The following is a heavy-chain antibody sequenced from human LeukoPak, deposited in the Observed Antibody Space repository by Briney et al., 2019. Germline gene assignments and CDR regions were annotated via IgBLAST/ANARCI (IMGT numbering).Heavy chain of an antibody. Sequence: PGGSLRLSCAASGFTFSSYWMHWVRQAPGKGLEWVSSISSSSSYIYYADSVKGRFTISRDNAKNSLYLQMNSLRAEDTAVYYCARDPDDYGDSGPSGDAFDIWGQGTMVTVTS. D-gene: IGHD4-17*01. V-gene: IGHV3-21*01. J-gene: IGHJ3*02. CDR3: ARDPDDYGDSGPSGDAFDI. CDR1: GFTFSSYW. CDR2: ISSSSSYI.